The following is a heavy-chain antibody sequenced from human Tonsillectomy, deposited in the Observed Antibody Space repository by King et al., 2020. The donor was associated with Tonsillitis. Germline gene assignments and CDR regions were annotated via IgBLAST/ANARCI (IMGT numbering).Heavy chain of an antibody. J-gene: IGHJ4*02. CDR1: GFTFSSYA. D-gene: IGHD6-19*01. Sequence: VQLVESGGGLVQPGGSLRLSCAASGFTFSSYAMSWVRQAPGKGLEWVSVISGSGGSTYYADSVKGRFTISRDNSKNTLYLQRNSLRAEDTAVYYCAKEAYSSGWYRGMTDYWGQGTPVTVSS. CDR2: ISGSGGST. CDR3: AKEAYSSGWYRGMTDY. V-gene: IGHV3-23*04.